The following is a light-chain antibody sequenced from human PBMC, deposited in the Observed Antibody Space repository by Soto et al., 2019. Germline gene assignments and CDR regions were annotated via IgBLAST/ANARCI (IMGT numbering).Light chain of an antibody. Sequence: AIQMTQSPSSLSASVGDRVTITCRASQGIRNDLDWFQQKPGKAPKLLIYAASNLQSGVPARFSGSGSGTDFTLTISSLQPEDFATYYCLRKYFYPFTFGPGTKVDI. CDR2: AAS. CDR3: LRKYFYPFT. V-gene: IGKV1-6*01. CDR1: QGIRND. J-gene: IGKJ3*01.